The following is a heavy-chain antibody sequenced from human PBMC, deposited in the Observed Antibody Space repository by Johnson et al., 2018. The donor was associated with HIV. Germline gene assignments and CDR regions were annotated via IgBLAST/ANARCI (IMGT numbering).Heavy chain of an antibody. CDR3: AKDGAAAGTVGADAFDI. Sequence: VQLVESGGGAVRPGGSLRLSCAASGFTVSSNYMNWVRQAPGKGLEWVSAIHWNGGTTGYTDSVKGRFNISRDNAKNSLYLQMNSLRAEDTAVYYCAKDGAAAGTVGADAFDIWGQGTMVTVSS. CDR1: GFTVSSNY. V-gene: IGHV3-20*04. J-gene: IGHJ3*02. CDR2: IHWNGGTT. D-gene: IGHD6-13*01.